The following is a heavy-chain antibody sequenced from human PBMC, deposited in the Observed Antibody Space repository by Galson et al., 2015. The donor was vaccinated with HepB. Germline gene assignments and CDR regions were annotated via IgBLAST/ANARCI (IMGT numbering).Heavy chain of an antibody. D-gene: IGHD2-2*01. CDR2: IRQDGSEK. CDR3: ARDAHQLW. Sequence: SLRLSCAASGFTFSSYWMTWVRQAPGKGLEWVANIRQDGSEKYYVDSVRGRFTVSRDNAKNSLYLQMNSLRAEDTAVYYCARDAHQLWWGQGTLVTVSS. V-gene: IGHV3-7*03. J-gene: IGHJ4*02. CDR1: GFTFSSYW.